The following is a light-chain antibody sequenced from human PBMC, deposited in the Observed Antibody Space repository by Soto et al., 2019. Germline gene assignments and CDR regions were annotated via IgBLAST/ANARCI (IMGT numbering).Light chain of an antibody. J-gene: IGKJ1*01. CDR1: ETVATN. Sequence: VMTQSPATLSASPGERATLSCWASETVATNLAWYQQKPGPAPRLLSSGASTRAAGISDRFRGSGSGTDFTLTISSLRSEDSGMYYCPQYFEWPPMTFGQGTKVEI. CDR2: GAS. CDR3: PQYFEWPPMT. V-gene: IGKV3-15*01.